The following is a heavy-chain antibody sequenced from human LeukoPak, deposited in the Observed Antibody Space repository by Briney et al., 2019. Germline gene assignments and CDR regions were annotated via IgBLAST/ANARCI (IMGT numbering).Heavy chain of an antibody. CDR2: ISGSGGST. Sequence: GGSLRLSCAASGFTFSSYAMSWVRQAPGKGLEWVSAISGSGGSTYYADSVKGRFTISRDNSKNTLYLQMNSLRAEDTAVYYCARAAHYDSSGYYRPDYWGQGTLVTVSS. V-gene: IGHV3-23*01. CDR3: ARAAHYDSSGYYRPDY. CDR1: GFTFSSYA. D-gene: IGHD3-22*01. J-gene: IGHJ4*02.